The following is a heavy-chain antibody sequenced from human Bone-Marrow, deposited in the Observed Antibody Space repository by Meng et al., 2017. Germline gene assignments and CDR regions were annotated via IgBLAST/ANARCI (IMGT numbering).Heavy chain of an antibody. CDR3: ARVYYGSGSYYYYYYYGMDV. J-gene: IGHJ6*02. V-gene: IGHV1-69*02. CDR1: GGTFSSYT. D-gene: IGHD3-10*01. Sequence: SVKVSCKASGGTFSSYTISWVRQAPGQGLEWMGRIIPILGIANYAQKFQGRVTITADKSTSTAYMELSSLRSEDTAVYYCARVYYGSGSYYYYYYYGMDVWGQGTTVTVSS. CDR2: IIPILGIA.